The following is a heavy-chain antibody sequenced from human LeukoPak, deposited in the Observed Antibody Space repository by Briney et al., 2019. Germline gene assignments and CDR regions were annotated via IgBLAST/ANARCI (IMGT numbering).Heavy chain of an antibody. D-gene: IGHD4-17*01. Sequence: SETLSLTCTVSGGSISSGSYYWSWIRQPAGKGLEWLGRMYTSGSTNYNPSLKSRVTISVDTSKNQFSLKLSSVTAADTAVYYCARGPHDYGFQYFFNYWGQGTLATVSS. CDR3: ARGPHDYGFQYFFNY. V-gene: IGHV4-61*02. J-gene: IGHJ4*02. CDR2: MYTSGST. CDR1: GGSISSGSYY.